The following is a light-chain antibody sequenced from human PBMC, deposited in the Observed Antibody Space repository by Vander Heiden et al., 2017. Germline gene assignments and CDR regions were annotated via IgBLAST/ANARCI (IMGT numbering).Light chain of an antibody. CDR1: QSISSY. CDR2: AAS. CDR3: QQSHSTPLT. V-gene: IGKV1-39*01. Sequence: DIQMTQSPSSLSASVGGRVTITCRASQSISSYLNWYQQKPGKAPKLLIYAASSWQSGVPSRFSDSGSGTDFTRTISSLQPEDFATYYCQQSHSTPLTFGQGTKLESK. J-gene: IGKJ2*01.